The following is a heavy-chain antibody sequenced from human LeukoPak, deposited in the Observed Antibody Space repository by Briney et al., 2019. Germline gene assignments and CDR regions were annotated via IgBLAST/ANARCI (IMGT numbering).Heavy chain of an antibody. D-gene: IGHD1-26*01. Sequence: GGSLRLSCAASGFTFSSYGMHWVRQAPGKGLEWVAVISYDGGNKYYADSVKGRFTISRGNSKNTLYLQMNSLRAEDTAVYYCARGRSGSHPHYFDCWGQGTLVTVSS. CDR3: ARGRSGSHPHYFDC. CDR1: GFTFSSYG. J-gene: IGHJ4*02. V-gene: IGHV3-30*03. CDR2: ISYDGGNK.